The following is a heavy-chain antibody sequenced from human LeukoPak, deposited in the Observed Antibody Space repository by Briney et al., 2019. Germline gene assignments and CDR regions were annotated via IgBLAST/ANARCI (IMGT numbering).Heavy chain of an antibody. V-gene: IGHV4-38-2*01. D-gene: IGHD3-22*01. CDR3: ASRITMIVVGGRGASDI. CDR2: IYHSGNT. Sequence: PSETLSLTCAVSGYSISSGYYWGWIRQPPGKGLEWIGSIYHSGNTYYKPSLKSRVTISIDTSKNQFSLKLSSVTAADTAVYYCASRITMIVVGGRGASDIWGQGTMVTVSS. CDR1: GYSISSGYY. J-gene: IGHJ3*02.